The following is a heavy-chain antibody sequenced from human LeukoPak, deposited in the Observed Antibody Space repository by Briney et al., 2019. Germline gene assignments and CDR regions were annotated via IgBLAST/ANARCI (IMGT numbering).Heavy chain of an antibody. CDR3: TRVSTHSGSLDY. J-gene: IGHJ4*02. CDR2: ISSDGRST. V-gene: IGHV3-74*01. Sequence: TGGSLRLSCAASGFTFSSYWMHWVRQAPGKGLVWVSHISSDGRSTNYADSVKGRFTISRDNAKNTLYLQMDSLRVEDTAVYYCTRVSTHSGSLDYWGQGTLVTVSS. CDR1: GFTFSSYW. D-gene: IGHD1-26*01.